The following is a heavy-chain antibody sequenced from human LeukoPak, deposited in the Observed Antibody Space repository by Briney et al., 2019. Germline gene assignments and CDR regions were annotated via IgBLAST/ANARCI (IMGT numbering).Heavy chain of an antibody. J-gene: IGHJ5*02. CDR2: IYNDGSTT. D-gene: IGHD4-17*01. V-gene: IGHV3-74*01. CDR1: GFMFSKSW. CDR3: AREKDDHGDPGPLDA. Sequence: GGSLRLSCAASGFMFSKSWMHWVRQVPGKGLVWVARIYNDGSTTNYADFVKGRFTISRDNAANTLFLQMCSLRAEDTAVYYCAREKDDHGDPGPLDAWGQGDLVTVSS.